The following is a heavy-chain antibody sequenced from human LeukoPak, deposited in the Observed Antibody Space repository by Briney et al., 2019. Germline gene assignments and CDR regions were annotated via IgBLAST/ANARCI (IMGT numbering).Heavy chain of an antibody. V-gene: IGHV5-51*01. Sequence: GESLKITCKGSGCSFTSYWIGWVRQMPGKGLEWMGIIYPGDSDTRYSPPFQGQVTISADKSISTAYLQWSSLKASDTAMYYCARITGSSVFYFGYWGQGTLVTVSS. CDR2: IYPGDSDT. CDR1: GCSFTSYW. J-gene: IGHJ4*02. CDR3: ARITGSSVFYFGY. D-gene: IGHD2-2*01.